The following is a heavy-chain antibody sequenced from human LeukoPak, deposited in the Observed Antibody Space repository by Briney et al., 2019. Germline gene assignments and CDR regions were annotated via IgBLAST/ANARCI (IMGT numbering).Heavy chain of an antibody. V-gene: IGHV4-61*02. CDR2: IYSSGST. Sequence: TSQTLSLTCTVSGGSISSGSYYWSWIRQPAGKGLEWIGRIYSSGSTNYNPSLKSRVTISVDTSKNQFSLKLSSVTAADTAVYYCARHRGWLQFYYFDYWGQGTLVTVSS. CDR1: GGSISSGSYY. D-gene: IGHD5-24*01. J-gene: IGHJ4*02. CDR3: ARHRGWLQFYYFDY.